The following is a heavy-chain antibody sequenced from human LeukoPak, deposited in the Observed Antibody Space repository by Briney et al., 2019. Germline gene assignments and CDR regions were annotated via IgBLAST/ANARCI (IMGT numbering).Heavy chain of an antibody. CDR2: INPNSGGT. CDR3: ARGGTWTIYYFDS. Sequence: ASVKVSCKASGYTFTGYYMHWVRQAPGQGLEWVGWINPNSGGTNYAQKFQGRVTMTRDTSTSTVYMELSSLRSEDTAVYYCARGGTWTIYYFDSWGQGTLVTVSS. V-gene: IGHV1-2*02. J-gene: IGHJ4*02. D-gene: IGHD3/OR15-3a*01. CDR1: GYTFTGYY.